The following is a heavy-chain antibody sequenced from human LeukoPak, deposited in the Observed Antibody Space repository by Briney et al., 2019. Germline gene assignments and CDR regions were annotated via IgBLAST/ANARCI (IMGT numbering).Heavy chain of an antibody. CDR3: AKDWTGTKPFDL. J-gene: IGHJ2*01. V-gene: IGHV3-23*01. CDR1: GFTFSSYA. CDR2: ISGSGGST. Sequence: GGSLRLSCAASGFTFSSYAMSWVRQAPGKGLDWVSGISGSGGSTYYADSVKGRFTISRDNSKNTLYLQMNSLRAENTAVYYCAKDWTGTKPFDLWGRGTLVTVSS. D-gene: IGHD3/OR15-3a*01.